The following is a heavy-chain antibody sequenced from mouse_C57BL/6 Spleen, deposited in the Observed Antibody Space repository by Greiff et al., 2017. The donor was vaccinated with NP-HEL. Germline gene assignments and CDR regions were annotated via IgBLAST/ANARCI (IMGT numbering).Heavy chain of an antibody. CDR3: ARDFSAYYGSSLGYFDV. J-gene: IGHJ1*03. V-gene: IGHV3-6*01. CDR1: GYSITSGYY. Sequence: EVQLQQSGPGLVKPSQSLSLTCSVTGYSITSGYYWNWIRQFPGNKLEWMGYISYDGSNNYNPSLKNRISITRDTSKNQFFLKLNSVTTEDTATYYCARDFSAYYGSSLGYFDVWGTGTTVTVSS. D-gene: IGHD1-1*01. CDR2: ISYDGSN.